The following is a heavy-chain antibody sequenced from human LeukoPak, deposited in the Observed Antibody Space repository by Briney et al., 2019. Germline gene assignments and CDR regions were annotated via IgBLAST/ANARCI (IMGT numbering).Heavy chain of an antibody. V-gene: IGHV4-59*12. CDR1: GGSISSYY. J-gene: IGHJ4*02. D-gene: IGHD1-26*01. CDR2: IYYSGST. Sequence: SETLSLTCTVSGGSISSYYWSWIRQPPGKGLEWIGYIYYSGSTNYNPSLKSRVTISADTSKNQFSLKLNSVTAADTAVYYCARDGREWELEYWGQGTLVTVSS. CDR3: ARDGREWELEY.